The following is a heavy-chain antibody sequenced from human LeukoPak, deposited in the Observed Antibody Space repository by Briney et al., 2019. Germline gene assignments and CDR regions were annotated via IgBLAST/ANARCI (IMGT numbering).Heavy chain of an antibody. CDR3: AREYFRRSGFDI. D-gene: IGHD3-3*01. V-gene: IGHV4-61*01. CDR2: IDYSGST. CDR1: GGSISSDISY. J-gene: IGHJ3*02. Sequence: PSETLSLTCTVSGGSISSDISYWSWIRQPPGKGLEWIGYIDYSGSTKYNPFLENRVTISADKSKNRFSLRLSSLTAADTAVYYCAREYFRRSGFDIWGQGTVVTVSS.